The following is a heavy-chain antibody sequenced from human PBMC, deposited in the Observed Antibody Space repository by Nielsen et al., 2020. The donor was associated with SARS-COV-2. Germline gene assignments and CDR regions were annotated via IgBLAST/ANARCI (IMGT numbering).Heavy chain of an antibody. J-gene: IGHJ4*02. CDR1: GYTFTSYG. CDR2: ISAYNGNT. V-gene: IGHV1-18*01. Sequence: ASVKVSCKASGYTFTSYGISWVRQAPGQGLEWMGWISAYNGNTNYAQKLQGRVTMTTDTSTSTAYMELRSLRSDDTAVYYCARTYYYDSSGYYARYYFDYWGQGTLVTVSS. D-gene: IGHD3-22*01. CDR3: ARTYYYDSSGYYARYYFDY.